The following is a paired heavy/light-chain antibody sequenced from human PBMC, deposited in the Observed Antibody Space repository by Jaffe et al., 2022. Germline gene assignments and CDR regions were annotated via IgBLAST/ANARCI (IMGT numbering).Heavy chain of an antibody. Sequence: QVQLQESGPGLVKPSQTLSLNCNVSGGSISSANHYWTWIRQPAGKGLEWIGRILTSGMTNYNPSLKSRVTISLDTSRNQFSLELTSVTAADTAVYYCASLPYYDSLTGYYPNDYWGQGTLVTVSS. D-gene: IGHD3-9*01. V-gene: IGHV4-61*02. CDR3: ASLPYYDSLTGYYPNDY. CDR2: ILTSGMT. CDR1: GGSISSANHY. J-gene: IGHJ4*02.
Light chain of an antibody. V-gene: IGLV1-44*01. CDR3: SAWDDSLHGLYVV. Sequence: QSVLTQPPSASGTPGQRVTISCSGSSSNIGSSSVTWYQQLPGTAPKLLIYRDNQRPSGVPDRFSGSRSGSSASLVISGLQSEDEADYYCSAWDDSLHGLYVVFGGGTKLTVL. J-gene: IGLJ2*01. CDR2: RDN. CDR1: SSNIGSSS.